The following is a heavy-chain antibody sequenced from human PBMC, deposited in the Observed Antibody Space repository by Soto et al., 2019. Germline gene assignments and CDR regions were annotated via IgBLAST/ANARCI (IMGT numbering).Heavy chain of an antibody. CDR1: GFTFSSYA. J-gene: IGHJ4*02. D-gene: IGHD3-22*01. CDR2: ISGSGGST. CDR3: AKDLDYYDSSGYGAIGGILDY. Sequence: PGGSLRLSCAASGFTFSSYAMSWVRQAPGKGLEWVSAISGSGGSTYYADSVKGRFTISRDNSKNTLYLQMNSLRAEDTAVYYCAKDLDYYDSSGYGAIGGILDYWGQGTLVTVSS. V-gene: IGHV3-23*01.